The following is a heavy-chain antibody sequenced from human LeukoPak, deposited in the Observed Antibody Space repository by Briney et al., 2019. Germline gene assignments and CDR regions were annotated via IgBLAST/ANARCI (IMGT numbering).Heavy chain of an antibody. V-gene: IGHV1-18*01. D-gene: IGHD3-22*01. CDR1: GYTFTSYG. CDR3: ARSIGPSYYDSSGYNWGCYFDY. CDR2: ISAYNGNT. J-gene: IGHJ4*02. Sequence: VASVKVSCKASGYTFTSYGISWVRQAPGQGLEWMGWISAYNGNTNYAQKLQGRVTMTTDTSTSTAYMELRSLRSDDTAVYYCARSIGPSYYDSSGYNWGCYFDYWGQGTLVTVSS.